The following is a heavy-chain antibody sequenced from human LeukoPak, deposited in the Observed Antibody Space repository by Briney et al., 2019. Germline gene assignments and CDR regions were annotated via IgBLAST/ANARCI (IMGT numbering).Heavy chain of an antibody. V-gene: IGHV4-30-4*01. CDR1: GDSISSTNFY. D-gene: IGHD3-3*01. CDR3: ARLGFYYDFWSGYPSSFDY. CDR2: IYYSGST. J-gene: IGHJ4*02. Sequence: PSETLSLTCSVSGDSISSTNFYWGWIRQPPGKGLEWIGYIYYSGSTYYNPSLKSRVTISVDTSKNQFSLKLSSVTAADTAVYYCARLGFYYDFWSGYPSSFDYWGQGTLVTVSS.